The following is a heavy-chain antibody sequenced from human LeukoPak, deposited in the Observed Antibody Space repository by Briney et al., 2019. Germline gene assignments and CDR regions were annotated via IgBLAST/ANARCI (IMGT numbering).Heavy chain of an antibody. Sequence: GGSPRPSCAASGFTFSSYAMSWVRQAPGKGLEWVSVNSGGSTDYADSVKGRFTISRDNSKNTLDLQMNSLRVEDTAVYYCAKVRFGVMARYYFDSWGQGTLVTVSS. CDR1: GFTFSSYA. J-gene: IGHJ4*02. CDR2: NSGGST. V-gene: IGHV3-23*01. D-gene: IGHD3-10*01. CDR3: AKVRFGVMARYYFDS.